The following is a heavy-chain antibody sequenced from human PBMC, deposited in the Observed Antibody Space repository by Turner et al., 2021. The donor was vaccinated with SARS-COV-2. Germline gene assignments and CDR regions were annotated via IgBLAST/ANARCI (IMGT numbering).Heavy chain of an antibody. V-gene: IGHV1-46*01. Sequence: QVQLVQSGAEVKKPGASVKVSCKASGYTFTSYYLHWVRQAPGQGLEWMGIINPSGGITGYAQKFQGRVTMTRDTSTSTGYMELSSLGSEDTAVYYCARVGGGLDYWGQGTLVTVSS. CDR3: ARVGGGLDY. CDR1: GYTFTSYY. CDR2: INPSGGIT. D-gene: IGHD3-16*01. J-gene: IGHJ4*02.